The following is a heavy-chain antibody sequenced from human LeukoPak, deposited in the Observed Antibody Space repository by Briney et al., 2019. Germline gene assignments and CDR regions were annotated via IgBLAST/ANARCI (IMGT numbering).Heavy chain of an antibody. CDR1: GGSISSSGYY. Sequence: SETLSLTCTVSGGSISSSGYYWSWIRQHPGKGLEWIGYIYSSGSTSYNPSLKSRVTISVDTSNNQFSLSLISVTAADTAVYYCARELTYCSGDCYPRWFDPWGQGTLVTVSS. D-gene: IGHD2-21*02. V-gene: IGHV4-31*03. J-gene: IGHJ5*02. CDR2: IYSSGST. CDR3: ARELTYCSGDCYPRWFDP.